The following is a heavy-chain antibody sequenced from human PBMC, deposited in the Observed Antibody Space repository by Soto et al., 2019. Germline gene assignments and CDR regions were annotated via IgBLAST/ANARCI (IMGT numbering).Heavy chain of an antibody. CDR2: IKQDGSAK. J-gene: IGHJ4*02. D-gene: IGHD3-16*01. V-gene: IGHV3-7*05. CDR1: GLDFSNYW. CDR3: ATSRSGAYLY. Sequence: PGGSLRLSCVASGLDFSNYWMSWVRHVPGKGLQWVANIKQDGSAKYYVDAVRGRFAISRDNANDSLFLQMNSLRAEDTAVCYCATSRSGAYLYWGQGSLVTVSS.